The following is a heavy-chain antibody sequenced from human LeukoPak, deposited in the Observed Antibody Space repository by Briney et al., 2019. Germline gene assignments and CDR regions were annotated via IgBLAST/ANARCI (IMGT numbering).Heavy chain of an antibody. J-gene: IGHJ4*02. V-gene: IGHV4-59*01. CDR3: ARDLTDYYELDY. CDR2: IYYSGSA. Sequence: SETLSLTCTVSGGSISSYYWSWIRQPPGKGLEWIGDIYYSGSANCNPSLKSRVTISVDTSKNQFSLKLSSVTAADTAVYYCARDLTDYYELDYWGQGTLVTVSS. D-gene: IGHD3-22*01. CDR1: GGSISSYY.